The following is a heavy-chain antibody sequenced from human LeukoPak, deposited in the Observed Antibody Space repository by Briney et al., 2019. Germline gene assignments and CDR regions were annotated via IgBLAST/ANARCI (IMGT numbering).Heavy chain of an antibody. CDR3: ARDVIAAAGSFDP. Sequence: KCSETLSLTCAVSGGSISSGGYSWTWLRQPPGKGLEWIGYIYYSGSAYYNPSLKSRFTISVDTSKNQFSLKVISVTAADTAVYYCARDVIAAAGSFDPWGQGTLVTVSS. D-gene: IGHD6-13*01. CDR2: IYYSGSA. CDR1: GGSISSGGYS. V-gene: IGHV4-30-4*07. J-gene: IGHJ5*02.